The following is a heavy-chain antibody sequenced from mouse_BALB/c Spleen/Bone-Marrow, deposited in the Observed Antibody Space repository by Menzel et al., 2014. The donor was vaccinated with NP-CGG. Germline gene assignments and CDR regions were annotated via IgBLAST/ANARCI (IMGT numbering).Heavy chain of an antibody. CDR3: ARLVYSGWFAY. J-gene: IGHJ3*01. CDR2: INPESNTI. D-gene: IGHD1-1*01. CDR1: GFDFSRYW. V-gene: IGHV4-1*02. Sequence: EVKLLESGGGLVQPGGSLKLSCAASGFDFSRYWMSWVRQAPGKGLQWIGEINPESNTINYTPSLKDKFIISRDNAKNTRYLQMSKVRSEDTALYCGARLVYSGWFAYGGQGTLVTVSA.